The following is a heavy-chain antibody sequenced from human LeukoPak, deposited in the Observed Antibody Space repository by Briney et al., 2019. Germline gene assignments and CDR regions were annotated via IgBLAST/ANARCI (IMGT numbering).Heavy chain of an antibody. CDR1: AFTFSGYS. CDR3: ARAMVRGASDY. Sequence: GGSLRLSCAASAFTFSGYSMNWVRQAPGKGLEWVSYISSGSSTIYYADSVKGRFTISRDNAKNSLYLQMNSLRAEDTAVYYCARAMVRGASDYWGQGTLVTVSS. D-gene: IGHD3-10*01. CDR2: ISSGSSTI. V-gene: IGHV3-48*01. J-gene: IGHJ4*02.